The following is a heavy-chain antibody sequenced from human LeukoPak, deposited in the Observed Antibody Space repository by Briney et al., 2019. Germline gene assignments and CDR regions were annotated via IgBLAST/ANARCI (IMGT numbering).Heavy chain of an antibody. Sequence: SETLSLTCTVSGGSISSYYWSWIRQPPGKGLEWIGYIYYSGRTNYNPPLKSRVTISVDTSKNQFSLKLSSVTAADTAVYYCARDAAAGTLGAFDIWGQGTMVTVSS. CDR1: GGSISSYY. V-gene: IGHV4-59*01. D-gene: IGHD6-13*01. CDR3: ARDAAAGTLGAFDI. CDR2: IYYSGRT. J-gene: IGHJ3*02.